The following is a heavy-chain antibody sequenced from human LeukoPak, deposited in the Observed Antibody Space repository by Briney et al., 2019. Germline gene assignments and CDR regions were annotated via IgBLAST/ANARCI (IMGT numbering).Heavy chain of an antibody. CDR2: ISYDGSNK. Sequence: GGSLRLSCAASGFTFSSYAMHWVRQAPGKGLEWVAVISYDGSNKYYADSVKGRFTISRDNAKNSLYLQMNSLRAEDTAVYYCARQSDYWGQGTLVTVSS. CDR3: ARQSDY. CDR1: GFTFSSYA. J-gene: IGHJ4*02. V-gene: IGHV3-30-3*01.